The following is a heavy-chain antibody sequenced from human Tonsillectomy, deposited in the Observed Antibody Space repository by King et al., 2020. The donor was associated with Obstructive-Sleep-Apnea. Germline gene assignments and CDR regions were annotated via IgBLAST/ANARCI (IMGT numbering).Heavy chain of an antibody. CDR2: IYYSGST. CDR3: ARDHIEAAAGTFDY. V-gene: IGHV4-39*07. D-gene: IGHD6-13*01. Sequence: QLQESGPGLVKPSETLSLTCTVSGGSISSSSYYWGWIRQPPGKGLEWIGSIYYSGSTYYNPSLKSRVTISVDTSKNQFSLKLSSVTAADTAVYYCARDHIEAAAGTFDYWGKGTLVTVSS. CDR1: GGSISSSSYY. J-gene: IGHJ4*02.